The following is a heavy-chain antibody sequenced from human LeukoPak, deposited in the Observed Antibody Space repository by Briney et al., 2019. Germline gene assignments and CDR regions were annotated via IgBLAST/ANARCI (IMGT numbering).Heavy chain of an antibody. V-gene: IGHV3-30-3*01. D-gene: IGHD6-19*01. J-gene: IGHJ4*02. CDR2: ISYDGSNK. CDR3: ARVGGYSSGWYGGYFDY. CDR1: GFTFSSYA. Sequence: GRSLRLSCAASGFTFSSYAMHWVRQAPGKGLEWVAVISYDGSNKYYADSVKGRFTISRDNSKNTLYLQMNSLRAEDTAVYYCARVGGYSSGWYGGYFDYWGQGTLVTVSS.